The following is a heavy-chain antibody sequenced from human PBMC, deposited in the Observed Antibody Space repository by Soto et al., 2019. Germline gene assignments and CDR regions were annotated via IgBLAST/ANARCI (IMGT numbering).Heavy chain of an antibody. CDR2: ISSSSSTI. D-gene: IGHD3-3*01. CDR3: ARDVDFWRGPPEIRFDP. J-gene: IGHJ5*02. Sequence: PGAALRLSCTASGITFSSYAMSWVRQAPGEGLEWVSYISSSSSTIYYADSVKGRFTISRDNAKNSRNLQMNGLRDEDTAVYYCARDVDFWRGPPEIRFDPRGQGTLVIVSS. V-gene: IGHV3-48*02. CDR1: GITFSSYA.